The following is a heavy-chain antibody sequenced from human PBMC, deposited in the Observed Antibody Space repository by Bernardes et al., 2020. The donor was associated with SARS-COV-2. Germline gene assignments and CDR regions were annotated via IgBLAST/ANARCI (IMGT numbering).Heavy chain of an antibody. V-gene: IGHV4-30-4*01. CDR1: GGSISSGDYY. CDR3: ARDALGSITIFGVVTRHGMDV. D-gene: IGHD3-3*01. Sequence: SETLSLTCTVSGGSISSGDYYWSWIRQPPGKGLEWVGYIYYSGSTYYNPSLKSRVTISVDTSKNQFSLKLSSVTAADTAGYYCARDALGSITIFGVVTRHGMDVWGQGTTVTVSS. CDR2: IYYSGST. J-gene: IGHJ6*02.